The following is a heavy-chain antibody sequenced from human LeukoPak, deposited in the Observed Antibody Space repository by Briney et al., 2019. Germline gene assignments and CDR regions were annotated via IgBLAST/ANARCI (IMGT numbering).Heavy chain of an antibody. J-gene: IGHJ4*02. Sequence: PGGSLRLSCAASGFTFSDYYMSWIRQAPGKGLEWVSYISGSGTYTNYADSVKGRFIISRDNAKNSLYLQMNSLRAEDTAVYYCARKYSSSTLDYWGQGILVTVSS. CDR2: ISGSGTYT. D-gene: IGHD6-6*01. CDR1: GFTFSDYY. V-gene: IGHV3-11*06. CDR3: ARKYSSSTLDY.